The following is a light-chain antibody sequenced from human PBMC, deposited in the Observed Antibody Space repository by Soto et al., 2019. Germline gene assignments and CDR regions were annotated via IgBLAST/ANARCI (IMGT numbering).Light chain of an antibody. CDR3: QQYNEWPIT. J-gene: IGKJ5*01. Sequence: EIVLTQSPGTLSLSPGERATLSCRASQSVSSSYLAWYQQKPGQAPRLLIYGASSRATGIPDRFSGSGSGTDFTLTITSLQSEDFAVYYCQQYNEWPITFGQGTRLEIK. CDR1: QSVSSSY. V-gene: IGKV3-20*01. CDR2: GAS.